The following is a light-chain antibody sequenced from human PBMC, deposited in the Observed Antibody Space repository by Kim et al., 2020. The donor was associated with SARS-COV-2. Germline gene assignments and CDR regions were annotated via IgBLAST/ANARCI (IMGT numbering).Light chain of an antibody. Sequence: VTPGQPASITCSGDNLVHKYTSWYQQKPGQSPVLVMYQDTKRPSGIPERFSGSNSGNTATLIISGTQAMDEADYYCQAWDSSTAVVFGGGTQLTVL. V-gene: IGLV3-1*01. CDR2: QDT. CDR1: NLVHKY. J-gene: IGLJ2*01. CDR3: QAWDSSTAVV.